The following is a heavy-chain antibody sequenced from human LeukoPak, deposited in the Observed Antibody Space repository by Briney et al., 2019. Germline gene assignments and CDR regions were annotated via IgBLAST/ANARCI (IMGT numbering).Heavy chain of an antibody. V-gene: IGHV1-2*02. CDR1: GGTFSSYA. Sequence: ASVKVSCKASGGTFSSYAISWVRQAPGQGLESMGWIDPDTGDTNYPQKFQGRLTMTRDTSSSTAYMELNRLRSDDTAVYYCARAGHNSDSGGYDFWGLGTLVTVSS. CDR2: IDPDTGDT. CDR3: ARAGHNSDSGGYDF. D-gene: IGHD3-22*01. J-gene: IGHJ4*02.